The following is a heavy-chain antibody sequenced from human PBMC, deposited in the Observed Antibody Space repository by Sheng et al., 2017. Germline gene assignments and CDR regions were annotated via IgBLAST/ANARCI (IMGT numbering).Heavy chain of an antibody. Sequence: EVQLVESGGDLVQPGGSLKLSCAASGFTFSGSAMHWIRQTSGKGLEWVGRIRTKSNYYATTYAASVKGRFTISRDDSKNTAYLQMNSLKTDDTAVYYCTAPDGSYGYGSMGYWGQGTLVTVSS. CDR2: IRTKSNYYAT. CDR1: GFTFSGSA. CDR3: TAPDGSYGYGSMGY. D-gene: IGHD5-18*01. J-gene: IGHJ4*02. V-gene: IGHV3-73*02.